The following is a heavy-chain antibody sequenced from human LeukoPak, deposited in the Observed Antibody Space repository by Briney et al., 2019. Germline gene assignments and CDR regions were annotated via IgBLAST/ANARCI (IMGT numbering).Heavy chain of an antibody. V-gene: IGHV3-7*05. CDR1: GFTFSRFW. CDR2: IKEDGREK. CDR3: ARDGDNNYYYGMDV. J-gene: IGHJ6*02. D-gene: IGHD3-10*01. Sequence: GGSLRLSCAASGFTFSRFWMSWVRQAPGKGLEWVANIKEDGREKYHVDSVKGRFTISRDNAKNSLYLQMNSLRAEDTAVYYCARDGDNNYYYGMDVWGQGTTVTVSS.